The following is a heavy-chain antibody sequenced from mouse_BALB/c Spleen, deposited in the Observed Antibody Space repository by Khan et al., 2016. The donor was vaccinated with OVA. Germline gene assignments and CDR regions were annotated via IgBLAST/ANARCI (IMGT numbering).Heavy chain of an antibody. V-gene: IGHV9-3-1*01. J-gene: IGHJ4*01. CDR1: GHTFTKYG. CDR2: INTYTGEP. D-gene: IGHD2-10*01. Sequence: QIQLVQSGPELKKPGESVKISCKASGHTFTKYGMNWVKQAPGKGLMWMGWINTYTGEPTYADDFNGRFAFSLDTSASTAYLQLNNLKDEDTATYYCAIHPYLSYVLDNWGQGTSVTVSS. CDR3: AIHPYLSYVLDN.